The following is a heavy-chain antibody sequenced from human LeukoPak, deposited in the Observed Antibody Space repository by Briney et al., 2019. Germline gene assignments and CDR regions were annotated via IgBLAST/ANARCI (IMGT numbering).Heavy chain of an antibody. Sequence: GESLKISCQGSGYSFTSYWIGWVRQMPGKGLEWMGIIYPGDSDTRYSPSFQGQVTISADKSISTAYLQWSSLKASDTAMYYCARHGCSSTSCFVIWGQGTMVTVSS. CDR1: GYSFTSYW. CDR2: IYPGDSDT. J-gene: IGHJ3*02. V-gene: IGHV5-51*01. D-gene: IGHD2-2*01. CDR3: ARHGCSSTSCFVI.